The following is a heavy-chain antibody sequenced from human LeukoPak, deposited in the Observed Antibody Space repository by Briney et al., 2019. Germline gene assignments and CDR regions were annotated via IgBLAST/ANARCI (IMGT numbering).Heavy chain of an antibody. V-gene: IGHV3-43*01. D-gene: IGHD6-13*01. CDR2: ISWHGSTT. CDR1: GFTFDDYT. CDR3: ATTDDSAAGPF. J-gene: IGHJ4*02. Sequence: GGSLRLSCAASGFTFDDYTMHWVRQAPGKGLEWVSLISWHGSTTKYADSVKGRFTISRENVKNSLSLQMNSLRAEDTAIYYFATTDDSAAGPFWGQGTLVTVSS.